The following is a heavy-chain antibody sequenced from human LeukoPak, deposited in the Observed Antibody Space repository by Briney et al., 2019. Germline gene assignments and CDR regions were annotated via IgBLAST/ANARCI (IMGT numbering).Heavy chain of an antibody. V-gene: IGHV3-30-3*01. Sequence: PGGSLRLSCAASGFTFSSYTMNWVRQAPGKGLEWVAVISYDASNKYYADSVKGRFTISRDNAKNSLYLQMNSLRAEDTAVYYCARGGTSGSRDAFDIWGQGTMVTVSS. CDR2: ISYDASNK. D-gene: IGHD1-26*01. CDR1: GFTFSSYT. J-gene: IGHJ3*02. CDR3: ARGGTSGSRDAFDI.